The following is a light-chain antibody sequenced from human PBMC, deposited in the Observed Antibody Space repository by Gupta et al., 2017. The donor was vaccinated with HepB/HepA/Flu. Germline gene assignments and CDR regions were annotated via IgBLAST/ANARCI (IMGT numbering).Light chain of an antibody. V-gene: IGKV1-39*01. Sequence: DIQMTQSPSSLSASVGDRVTITCRASQSISTYLNWYQQKPGKAPRLLIYIASTLQSGVPSRFSGGGIGTDFTLTISSLQSEDFATYYCQQRDNTPFTFGQGTKLDIK. CDR2: IAS. CDR3: QQRDNTPFT. J-gene: IGKJ2*01. CDR1: QSISTY.